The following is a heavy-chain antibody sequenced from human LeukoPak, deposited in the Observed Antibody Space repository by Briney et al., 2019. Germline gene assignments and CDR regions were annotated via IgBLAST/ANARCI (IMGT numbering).Heavy chain of an antibody. Sequence: GGALRLSCAASGFTFSTYWMHWVRQAPGKGLVWVSRINSDGSGTIYADSVKGRFTISRDNAKNTLYLQMNSLRAEDTAVYYCARSSSGSFDYWGQGTLVTVSS. CDR2: INSDGSGT. D-gene: IGHD6-19*01. J-gene: IGHJ4*02. CDR1: GFTFSTYW. CDR3: ARSSSGSFDY. V-gene: IGHV3-74*01.